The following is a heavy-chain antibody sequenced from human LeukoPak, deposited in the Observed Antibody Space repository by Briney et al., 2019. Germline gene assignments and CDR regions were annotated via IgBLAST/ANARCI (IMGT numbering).Heavy chain of an antibody. V-gene: IGHV3-30*04. Sequence: GGSLRLSCAASGFTFSIYSMHWVRQAPGKGLEWVAVISYDGSNKYYADSVKGRFTISRDNSKNTLYLQMNSLRAEDTAVYYCARDPITYGYKDDYWGQGTLVTVSS. CDR3: ARDPITYGYKDDY. CDR1: GFTFSIYS. D-gene: IGHD5-18*01. CDR2: ISYDGSNK. J-gene: IGHJ4*02.